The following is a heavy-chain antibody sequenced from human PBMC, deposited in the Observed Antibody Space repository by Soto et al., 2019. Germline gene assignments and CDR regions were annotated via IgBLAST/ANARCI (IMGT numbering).Heavy chain of an antibody. CDR2: VYHSGST. V-gene: IGHV4-4*02. D-gene: IGHD1-1*01. CDR1: GGSISTSNW. CDR3: ARTSTSGTRFDY. J-gene: IGHJ4*02. Sequence: QVQLQESGPGLVKPSGTLSLTCAVSGGSISTSNWWRWVRQPPGKGLEWIGEVYHSGSTNYNPSFKRRVAMSVDKSKNQFYLKLNSVTAADTALYYCARTSTSGTRFDYWGQGSLVTVSS.